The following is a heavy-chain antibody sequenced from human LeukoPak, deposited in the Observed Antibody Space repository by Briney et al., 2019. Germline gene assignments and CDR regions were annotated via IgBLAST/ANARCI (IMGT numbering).Heavy chain of an antibody. J-gene: IGHJ4*02. CDR3: ARRSRGSSWLYYFDY. CDR1: GYTFTNYY. Sequence: ASVKVSCKASGYTFTNYYIHWVRQAPGQGLEWMGWINPNIGGTKYAERFQGRVTMTRDTSISTAYMELSRLRSDDTAVYYCARRSRGSSWLYYFDYWGQGTLVTVSS. CDR2: INPNIGGT. D-gene: IGHD6-13*01. V-gene: IGHV1-2*02.